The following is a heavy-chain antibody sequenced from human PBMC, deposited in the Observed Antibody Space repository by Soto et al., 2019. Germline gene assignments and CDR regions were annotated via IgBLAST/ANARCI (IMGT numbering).Heavy chain of an antibody. J-gene: IGHJ5*02. CDR1: GGSIRTPDW. V-gene: IGHV4-4*02. Sequence: QVQLQESGPGLVKPSGTLSLTCSVSGGSIRTPDWWSWVRQTPEKGLEWIGEIYHSGTPNYNPSLKSRVSMSVDKSNNQFSLKMYSVTAADTAVYYCTRVTSVLGSEGAHVGSWFDPWGQGTLVTVSS. CDR2: IYHSGTP. D-gene: IGHD5-12*01. CDR3: TRVTSVLGSEGAHVGSWFDP.